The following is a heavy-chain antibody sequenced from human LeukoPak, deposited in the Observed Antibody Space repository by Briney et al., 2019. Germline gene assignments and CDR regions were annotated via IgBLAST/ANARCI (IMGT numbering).Heavy chain of an antibody. D-gene: IGHD6-13*01. CDR3: ARGVKSAVWQAFDI. CDR2: ISSSGSTI. Sequence: GSLRLSCAASGFTFSDYYMSWIRQAPGKGLEWVSYISSSGSTIYYADSVKGRFTISRDNAKNSLYLQMNSLRAEDTAVYYCARGVKSAVWQAFDIWGQGTMVTVSS. V-gene: IGHV3-11*01. CDR1: GFTFSDYY. J-gene: IGHJ3*02.